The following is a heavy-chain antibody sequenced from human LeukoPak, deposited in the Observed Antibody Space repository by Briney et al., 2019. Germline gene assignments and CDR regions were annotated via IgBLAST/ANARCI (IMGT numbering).Heavy chain of an antibody. CDR3: AMSYYDSSGYSHFDY. CDR1: GFTFSSYW. Sequence: PGGSLRLSCAASGFTFSSYWMHWVRQAPGKGLVWVSRINSDVTNTNYADSVKGRFTISRDNAKNTLYLQMNSLRVEDTAVYYCAMSYYDSSGYSHFDYWGQGTLVTVSS. V-gene: IGHV3-74*01. D-gene: IGHD3-22*01. CDR2: INSDVTNT. J-gene: IGHJ4*02.